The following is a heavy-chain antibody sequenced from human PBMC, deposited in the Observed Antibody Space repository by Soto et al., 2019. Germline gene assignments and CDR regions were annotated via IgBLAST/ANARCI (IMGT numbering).Heavy chain of an antibody. CDR2: IIPIFGTA. CDR1: VGTLSSYA. CDR3: ARESLAVAGTFGHYYYYGMDV. J-gene: IGHJ6*02. Sequence: SVKVSCKASVGTLSSYAISWVRQAPGQGLEWMGGIIPIFGTANYAQKFQGRVTITADESTSTAYMELSSLRSEDTAVYYCARESLAVAGTFGHYYYYGMDVWGQGTTVTVSS. D-gene: IGHD6-19*01. V-gene: IGHV1-69*13.